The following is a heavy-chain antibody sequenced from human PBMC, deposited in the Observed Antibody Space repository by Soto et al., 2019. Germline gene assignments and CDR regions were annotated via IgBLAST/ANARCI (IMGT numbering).Heavy chain of an antibody. V-gene: IGHV1-69*13. CDR3: AKVQGFLEWPNYYYYGMDA. J-gene: IGHJ6*02. D-gene: IGHD3-3*01. Sequence: SVKVSWKASGGTFSNYTISWVRQAPGQGLEWMGGIRPMFGTTNYAQKFQGRLTITANESTTTAYMELSSLRSEDTAVYYCAKVQGFLEWPNYYYYGMDAWGQGTTVTVSS. CDR2: IRPMFGTT. CDR1: GGTFSNYT.